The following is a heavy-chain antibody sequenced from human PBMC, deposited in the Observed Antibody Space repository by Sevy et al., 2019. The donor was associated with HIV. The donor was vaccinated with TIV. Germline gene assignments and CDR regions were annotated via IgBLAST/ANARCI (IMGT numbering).Heavy chain of an antibody. CDR3: ARGVVPAAMVYDFWSGYYVYFDY. Sequence: ASVKVSCKASGGTFSSYAISWVRQAPGQGLEWMGGIIPIFGTANYTQKFQGRVTITADESTSTAYMELSSLVSEDTAGYYCARGVVPAAMVYDFWSGYYVYFDYWGQGTLVTVSS. V-gene: IGHV1-69*13. CDR1: GGTFSSYA. D-gene: IGHD3-3*01. J-gene: IGHJ4*02. CDR2: IIPIFGTA.